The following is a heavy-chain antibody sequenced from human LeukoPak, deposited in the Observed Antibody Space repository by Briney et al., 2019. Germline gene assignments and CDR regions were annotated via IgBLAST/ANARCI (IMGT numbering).Heavy chain of an antibody. V-gene: IGHV4-39*01. Sequence: SETLSLTCTVSGGSISSSSYYWGWIRQPPGKGLEWIGSIYYSGSTYYNPSLKSRVTISVDTSKNQFSLKLSSVTAADTAVYYCARARVPCAYYFDYWGQGILVTVSS. D-gene: IGHD5/OR15-5a*01. CDR2: IYYSGST. CDR3: ARARVPCAYYFDY. J-gene: IGHJ4*02. CDR1: GGSISSSSYY.